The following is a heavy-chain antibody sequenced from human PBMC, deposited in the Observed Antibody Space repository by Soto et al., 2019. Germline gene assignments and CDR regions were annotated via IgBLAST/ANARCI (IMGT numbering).Heavy chain of an antibody. CDR3: ARHKVRWSTPVGAFDI. CDR2: IYPGDSDT. D-gene: IGHD2-15*01. Sequence: PGESLKISCNGSEYGFSDYWIGWVRQMPGKGLEWMGIIYPGDSDTRYSPSFQGQVTISADKSITTAYLQWNSLKASDTAVYYCARHKVRWSTPVGAFDIWGQGTMVTVSS. V-gene: IGHV5-51*01. CDR1: EYGFSDYW. J-gene: IGHJ3*02.